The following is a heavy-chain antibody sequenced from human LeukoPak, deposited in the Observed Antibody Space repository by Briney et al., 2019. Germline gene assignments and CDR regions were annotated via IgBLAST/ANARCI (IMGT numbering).Heavy chain of an antibody. J-gene: IGHJ5*02. D-gene: IGHD3-10*01. CDR1: GYTFTDYY. CDR3: ATNILVRDIINWFDP. Sequence: GASVKVSCKASGYTFTDYYIHWVRQAPGHGLEWLGWMNVKTGATSSAQRFPGRFTMTRDTSISTAYMELSSLRYDDTAVYYCATNILVRDIINWFDPWGQGTLVTVSS. V-gene: IGHV1-2*02. CDR2: MNVKTGAT.